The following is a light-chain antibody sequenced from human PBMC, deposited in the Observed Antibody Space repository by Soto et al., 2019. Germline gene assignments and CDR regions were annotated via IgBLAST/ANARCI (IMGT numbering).Light chain of an antibody. J-gene: IGKJ4*01. CDR1: QSVSSEK. V-gene: IGKV3-20*01. CDR2: GAS. CDR3: QQYGSSLLT. Sequence: EIVLTQSPGTLSLSLGERASLSCRASQSVSSEKLAWYQQKPGQAPRLLIFGASGRATGIPERFSGSGSGTDFSLTISRLEPEDSAVYYCQQYGSSLLTFGGGTKVEIK.